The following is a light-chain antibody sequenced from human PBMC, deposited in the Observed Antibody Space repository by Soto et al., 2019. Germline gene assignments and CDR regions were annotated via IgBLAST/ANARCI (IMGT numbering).Light chain of an antibody. CDR3: SSSITNHIVV. CDR1: SSDVGDYNY. J-gene: IGLJ2*01. Sequence: QSALTQPASVSGSPGQSITISCTGTSSDVGDYNYVSWYQQHPGKAPKLIIYEVSHRLSGVSNRFSGSKSGHTASLTISGLQDDDEADYYCSSSITNHIVVFGGGTKLTVL. CDR2: EVS. V-gene: IGLV2-14*01.